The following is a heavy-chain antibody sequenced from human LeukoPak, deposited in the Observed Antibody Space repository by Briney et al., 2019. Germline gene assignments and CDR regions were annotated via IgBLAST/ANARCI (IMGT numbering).Heavy chain of an antibody. CDR3: AAFLSRDAFDI. D-gene: IGHD2-2*01. Sequence: SETLSLTCAVYGGSFSGYYWSWIRQPPGKGLEWIGEINHSGSTNYNPSLKSRVTISVDTSKNQFSLKLSSATAADTAVYYCAAFLSRDAFDIWGQGTMVTVSS. CDR1: GGSFSGYY. CDR2: INHSGST. V-gene: IGHV4-34*01. J-gene: IGHJ3*02.